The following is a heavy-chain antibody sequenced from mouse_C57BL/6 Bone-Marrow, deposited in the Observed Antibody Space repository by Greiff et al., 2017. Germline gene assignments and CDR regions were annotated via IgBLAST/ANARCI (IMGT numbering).Heavy chain of an antibody. V-gene: IGHV7-3*01. CDR2: IRNKATGYTT. D-gene: IGHD1-1*01. J-gene: IGHJ1*03. CDR1: GFTFTDYY. CDR3: ASHITTVRYFDV. Sequence: EVMLVESGGGLVQPGGSLSLSCAASGFTFTDYYMSWVRQPPGKALEWLGFIRNKATGYTTEYSASVKGRFTISRDNSQSILYLQMNALRAEDSATYYCASHITTVRYFDVWGTGTTVTVSS.